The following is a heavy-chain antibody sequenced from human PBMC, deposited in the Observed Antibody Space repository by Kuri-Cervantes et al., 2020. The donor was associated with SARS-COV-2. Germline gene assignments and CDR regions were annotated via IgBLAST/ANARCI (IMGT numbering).Heavy chain of an antibody. Sequence: LSLTCAASGFTFSSYSMNWVRQAPGKGLEWVSFISNRGNYIYYADSMKGRFTISRDNAKNSLYLQINSLRAEDTAVYYCARDYSGADYWGQGTLVTVSS. V-gene: IGHV3-21*01. D-gene: IGHD1-26*01. J-gene: IGHJ4*02. CDR3: ARDYSGADY. CDR2: ISNRGNYI. CDR1: GFTFSSYS.